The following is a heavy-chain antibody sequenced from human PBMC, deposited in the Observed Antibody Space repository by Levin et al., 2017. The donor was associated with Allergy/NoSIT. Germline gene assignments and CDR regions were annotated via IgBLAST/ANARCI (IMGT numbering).Heavy chain of an antibody. Sequence: SETLSLTCSVSGGSMTSSTFYWGWIRQPPGKGLEYIGIIYYSGNTYYSPSLKSRVTISVDTSKNQFSLRLSSVTAADTALYYYASDYGDFGYMDVWGKGTTVTVSS. CDR1: GGSMTSSTFY. J-gene: IGHJ6*03. V-gene: IGHV4-39*01. D-gene: IGHD4-17*01. CDR3: ASDYGDFGYMDV. CDR2: IYYSGNT.